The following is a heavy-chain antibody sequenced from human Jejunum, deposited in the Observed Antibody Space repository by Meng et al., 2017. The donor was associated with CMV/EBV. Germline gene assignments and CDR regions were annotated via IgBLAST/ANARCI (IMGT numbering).Heavy chain of an antibody. CDR3: ARAIDYGDPNWFDP. Sequence: GFTFTSYSINWVRRAPGKGLEWLSYISGSSTYIYHADSVKGRFTISRDNAKNSVYLQMNSLRAEDTAVYYCARAIDYGDPNWFDPWGQGTLVTVSS. D-gene: IGHD4-17*01. CDR1: GFTFTSYS. CDR2: ISGSSTYI. J-gene: IGHJ5*02. V-gene: IGHV3-21*01.